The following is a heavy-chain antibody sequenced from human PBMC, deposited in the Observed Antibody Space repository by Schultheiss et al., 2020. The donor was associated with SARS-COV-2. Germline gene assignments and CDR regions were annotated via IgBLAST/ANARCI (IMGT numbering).Heavy chain of an antibody. CDR2: ISWNSGSI. D-gene: IGHD1-1*01. V-gene: IGHV3-64*02. J-gene: IGHJ5*02. Sequence: GGSLRLSCAASGFTFSNAWMSWVRQAPGKGLEWVSGISWNSGSIGYADSVKGRFTISRDNSKNTLYLQMGSLRAEDMAVYYCARGVNDGRWFDPWGQGTLVTVSS. CDR3: ARGVNDGRWFDP. CDR1: GFTFSNAW.